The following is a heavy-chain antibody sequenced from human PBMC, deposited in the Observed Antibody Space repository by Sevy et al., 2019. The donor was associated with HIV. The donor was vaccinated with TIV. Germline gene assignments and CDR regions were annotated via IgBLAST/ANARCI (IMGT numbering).Heavy chain of an antibody. Sequence: ASVKVSCKASGYTFTSYGISWVRQAPGQGLEWMGGISAYNGNTNYAQKLQGRVTMTTDTSTSTAYMELRSLRSDDTAVYYCAREPGYGDYVAPFDYWGQGTLVTVSS. D-gene: IGHD4-17*01. CDR2: ISAYNGNT. CDR3: AREPGYGDYVAPFDY. CDR1: GYTFTSYG. J-gene: IGHJ4*02. V-gene: IGHV1-18*01.